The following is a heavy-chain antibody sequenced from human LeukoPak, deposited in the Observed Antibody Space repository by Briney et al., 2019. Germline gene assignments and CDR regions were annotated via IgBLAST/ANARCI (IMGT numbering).Heavy chain of an antibody. J-gene: IGHJ5*01. CDR1: GFTIATKY. CDR3: AKEGAYPIITYDS. Sequence: GGSLRLSCAASGFTIATKYMNWVRQAPGKGLEWVANIKGDGNEKNYVDSVKGRFSISRDNARNSLYLQMDSLRAEDTAVYYCAKEGAYPIITYDSWGQGALVTVSS. D-gene: IGHD3-10*01. CDR2: IKGDGNEK. V-gene: IGHV3-7*01.